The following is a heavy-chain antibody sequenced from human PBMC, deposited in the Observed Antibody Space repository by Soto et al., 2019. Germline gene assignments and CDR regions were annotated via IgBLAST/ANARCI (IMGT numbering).Heavy chain of an antibody. CDR1: GFTFSGSA. CDR3: TSADIVVVPAAHAFDI. J-gene: IGHJ3*02. CDR2: IRSKANSYAT. D-gene: IGHD2-2*01. Sequence: VQLVESGGGLVQPGGSLKLSCAASGFTFSGSAMHWVRQASGKGLEWVGRIRSKANSYATAYAASVKGRFTISRDDSKNTAYLQMNSLKTADTAVYYCTSADIVVVPAAHAFDIWGQGTMVTVSS. V-gene: IGHV3-73*01.